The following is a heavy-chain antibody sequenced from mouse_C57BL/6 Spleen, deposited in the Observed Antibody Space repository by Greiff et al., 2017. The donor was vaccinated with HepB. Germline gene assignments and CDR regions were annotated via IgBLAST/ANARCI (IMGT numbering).Heavy chain of an antibody. J-gene: IGHJ3*01. CDR2: IGPENGDT. CDR1: GFNIKDDD. Sequence: VQLQQSGAELVRPGASVKLSCTASGFNIKDDDMPWVKQTPEQGLEWIGWIGPENGDTEYASKVQGQGTITADTSSNTAYLQLSSLTSEDTAVYYCTRWLPAFAYWGQGTLVTVSA. V-gene: IGHV14-4*01. CDR3: TRWLPAFAY. D-gene: IGHD2-3*01.